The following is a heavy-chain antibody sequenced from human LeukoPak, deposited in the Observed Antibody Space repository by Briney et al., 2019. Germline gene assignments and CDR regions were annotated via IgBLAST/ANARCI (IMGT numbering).Heavy chain of an antibody. Sequence: PGGSLRLSCAASGFTFSSYSMNWVRQAPGKGLEWVSAISGSGGSTYYADSVKGRFTISRDNSKNTLYLQMNSLRAEDTAVYYCANSPMFDFWSGPPLYYFDYWGQGTLVTVSS. V-gene: IGHV3-23*01. D-gene: IGHD3-3*01. CDR1: GFTFSSYS. J-gene: IGHJ4*02. CDR2: ISGSGGST. CDR3: ANSPMFDFWSGPPLYYFDY.